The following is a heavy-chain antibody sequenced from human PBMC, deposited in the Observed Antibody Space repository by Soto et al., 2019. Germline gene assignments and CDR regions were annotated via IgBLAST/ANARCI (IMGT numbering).Heavy chain of an antibody. D-gene: IGHD6-19*01. V-gene: IGHV4-4*02. CDR3: ASRRGYSSGFGWFDP. J-gene: IGHJ5*02. Sequence: QVQLQESGPGLVKPSGTLSLTCAVSSGSISSSNWWSWVRQPPGKGLEWIGEIYHSGSTNCNPSLKSRVTISVDKSKNQFSLKLSSVTAADTAVYYCASRRGYSSGFGWFDPWGQGTLVTVSS. CDR1: SGSISSSNW. CDR2: IYHSGST.